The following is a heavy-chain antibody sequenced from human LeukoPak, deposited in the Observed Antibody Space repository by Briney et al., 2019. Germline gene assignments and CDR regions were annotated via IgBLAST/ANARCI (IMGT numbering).Heavy chain of an antibody. CDR2: ISYGGSSE. CDR3: ARRAPSHDFDD. J-gene: IGHJ4*02. V-gene: IGHV3-30*03. Sequence: GGSLRLSCAASGFIFNNYGMHWVRQAPGKGLEWVAVISYGGSSEYYADSVRGRFTISRDNSKNSLYLQMNSLRVEDTALYYCARRAPSHDFDDWGQGTLVTVSS. CDR1: GFIFNNYG.